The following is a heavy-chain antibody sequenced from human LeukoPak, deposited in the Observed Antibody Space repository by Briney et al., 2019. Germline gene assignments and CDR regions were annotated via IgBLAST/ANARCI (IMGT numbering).Heavy chain of an antibody. D-gene: IGHD3-10*01. J-gene: IGHJ4*02. V-gene: IGHV4-34*01. CDR2: INHSGST. CDR3: ARGPHTGRHPHYYGSGSYLYYFDY. Sequence: SETLSLTCAVYGGSFSGYYWSWIRQPPGQGLEWIGEINHSGSTNYHPSLKSRVTISVDTSKNRFSLKLSSVTAADTAVYYCARGPHTGRHPHYYGSGSYLYYFDYWGQGTLVTVSS. CDR1: GGSFSGYY.